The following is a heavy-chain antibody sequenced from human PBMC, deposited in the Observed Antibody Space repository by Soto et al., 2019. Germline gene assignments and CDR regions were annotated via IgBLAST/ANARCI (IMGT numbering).Heavy chain of an antibody. D-gene: IGHD2-2*01. J-gene: IGHJ6*02. CDR2: ISSSSSYI. V-gene: IGHV3-21*01. CDR3: ASLGEVPAEDYYYYGMDV. Sequence: PGGSLRLSCAASGFTFSSYSMNWVRQAPGKGLEWVSSISSSSSYIYYADSVKGRFTISRDNAKNSLYLQMNSLRAEDTAVYYRASLGEVPAEDYYYYGMDVWGQGTTVTVSS. CDR1: GFTFSSYS.